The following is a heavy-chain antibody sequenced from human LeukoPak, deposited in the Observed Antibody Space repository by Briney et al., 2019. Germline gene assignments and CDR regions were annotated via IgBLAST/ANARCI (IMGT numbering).Heavy chain of an antibody. D-gene: IGHD6-19*01. J-gene: IGHJ4*02. CDR1: GFTFSSYA. CDR2: ISGSGGST. Sequence: GGSLRLSCAASGFTFSSYAMSWVRQAPGKGLEWVSAISGSGGSTYYADPVKGRFTISRDNSKNTLYLQMNCLRAEDTAVYYCARAISSGLTLSDYWGQGTLVTVSS. V-gene: IGHV3-23*01. CDR3: ARAISSGLTLSDY.